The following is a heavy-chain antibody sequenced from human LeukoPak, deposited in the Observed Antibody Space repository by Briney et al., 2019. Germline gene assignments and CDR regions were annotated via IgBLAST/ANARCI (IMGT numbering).Heavy chain of an antibody. CDR2: IYYSGNT. Sequence: SETLSLTCSVSGGSISSSAYYWGWIRQPPGQGLEWIGSIYYSGNTYYNPSLKSPVTISIDTPKNHFSLTLSSVTAADTAVYYCARSDGYGLVGIWGQGTMVTVSS. V-gene: IGHV4-39*07. J-gene: IGHJ3*02. CDR1: GGSISSSAYY. D-gene: IGHD3-10*01. CDR3: ARSDGYGLVGI.